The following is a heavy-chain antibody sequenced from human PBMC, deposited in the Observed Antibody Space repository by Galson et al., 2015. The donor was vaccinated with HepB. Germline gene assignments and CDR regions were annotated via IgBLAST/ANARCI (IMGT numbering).Heavy chain of an antibody. Sequence: SLRLSCAASGFTFSCYAMHWVCQAPGKGLEWVAVISYDGSNKYYADTVKGRFTISRDNSKNTLYLQMNSLRAEDTAVYYCARQHFMITFGGVIPKPQFDYWGQGTLVTVSS. CDR1: GFTFSCYA. D-gene: IGHD3-16*02. J-gene: IGHJ4*02. CDR2: ISYDGSNK. V-gene: IGHV3-30-3*01. CDR3: ARQHFMITFGGVIPKPQFDY.